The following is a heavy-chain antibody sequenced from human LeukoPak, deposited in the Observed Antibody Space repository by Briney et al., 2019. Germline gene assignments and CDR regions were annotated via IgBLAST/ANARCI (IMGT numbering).Heavy chain of an antibody. Sequence: ASETLSLTCTVSGGSISSGDYYWSWIRQPPGKGLEWIGYIYYSGSTYYSPSLKSRVTISVDTSKNQFSLKLSSVTAADTAVYYCARHGHYDSSGYSGPPDWFDPWGQGTLVTVSS. V-gene: IGHV4-30-4*01. CDR3: ARHGHYDSSGYSGPPDWFDP. CDR1: GGSISSGDYY. D-gene: IGHD3-22*01. J-gene: IGHJ5*02. CDR2: IYYSGST.